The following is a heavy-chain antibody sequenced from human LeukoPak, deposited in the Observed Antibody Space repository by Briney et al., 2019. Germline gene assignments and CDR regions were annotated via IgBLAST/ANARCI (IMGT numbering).Heavy chain of an antibody. J-gene: IGHJ4*02. CDR3: ARGQYSSDWYQY. CDR2: INHSGST. CDR1: GGSFSNDY. V-gene: IGHV4-34*01. Sequence: SETLSLTCAVYGGSFSNDYWSWIRQPPGKGLEWIGEINHSGSTNYNPSLKSRVTISEDTSKNQFSLKLSSVTAADTAVYYCARGQYSSDWYQYWGQGTLVTVSS. D-gene: IGHD6-19*01.